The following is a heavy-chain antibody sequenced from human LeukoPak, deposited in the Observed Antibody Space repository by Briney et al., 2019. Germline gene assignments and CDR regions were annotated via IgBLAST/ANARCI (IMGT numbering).Heavy chain of an antibody. J-gene: IGHJ2*01. CDR1: GGSISSGDYY. D-gene: IGHD4-17*01. V-gene: IGHV4-30-4*01. CDR2: IYYSGST. CDR3: ARSYGDPDWYFDL. Sequence: SQTLSLTCTVSGGSISSGDYYWSWIRQPPGKGLEWIGYIYYSGSTYYNPSLKSRVTISVDTSKNQFSLKLSSVTAADTAVYYCARSYGDPDWYFDLWGRGTLVTVSS.